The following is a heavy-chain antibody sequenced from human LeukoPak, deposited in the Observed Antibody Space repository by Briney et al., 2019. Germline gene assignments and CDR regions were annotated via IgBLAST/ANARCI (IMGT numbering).Heavy chain of an antibody. CDR2: VDPNSDNI. CDR1: GYTFTGCF. CDR3: ARSAYNYGYVYFDH. J-gene: IGHJ4*02. D-gene: IGHD5-18*01. V-gene: IGHV1-2*02. Sequence: ASVNVSCTASGYTFTGCFIHYVRQAPGQGLEWMGWVDPNSDNIRYSETFKDRVTMTRDTSTNTAYMELSWLSSDDPAVYYCARSAYNYGYVYFDHWGQGTLVSVSS.